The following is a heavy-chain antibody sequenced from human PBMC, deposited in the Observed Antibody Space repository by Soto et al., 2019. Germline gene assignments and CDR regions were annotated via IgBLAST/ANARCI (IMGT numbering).Heavy chain of an antibody. J-gene: IGHJ5*02. D-gene: IGHD3-3*01. V-gene: IGHV1-3*01. Sequence: ASVKVSCKASGYTFTSYAMHWVRQAPGQRLEWMGWINAGNGNTKYSQKFQGRVTITRDTSASTAYMELSSLRSEDTAVYYCARAYDFWSGSSSNWFDPWGQGTLVTVSS. CDR3: ARAYDFWSGSSSNWFDP. CDR1: GYTFTSYA. CDR2: INAGNGNT.